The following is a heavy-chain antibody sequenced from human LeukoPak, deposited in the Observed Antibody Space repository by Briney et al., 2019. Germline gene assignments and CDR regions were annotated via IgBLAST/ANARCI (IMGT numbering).Heavy chain of an antibody. Sequence: GGSLRLSCAASGFTVSSNYMSWVRQAPGKGLEWVSVIYSGGSTYYADSVKGRFTNSRDNSKNTLYLQMNSLRAEDTAVYYCAKHSSGWYWYYYYYYMDVWGKGTTVTISS. CDR1: GFTVSSNY. CDR2: IYSGGST. V-gene: IGHV3-53*01. J-gene: IGHJ6*03. D-gene: IGHD6-19*01. CDR3: AKHSSGWYWYYYYYYMDV.